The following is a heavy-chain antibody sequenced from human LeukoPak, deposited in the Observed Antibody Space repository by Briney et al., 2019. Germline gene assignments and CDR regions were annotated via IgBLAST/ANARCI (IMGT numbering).Heavy chain of an antibody. CDR3: ARGIVVVPAAMSSFLGYYYYYMDV. D-gene: IGHD2-2*01. J-gene: IGHJ6*03. CDR2: IYTSGST. CDR1: GGSISGYY. V-gene: IGHV4-4*09. Sequence: NSSETLSLTCTVSGGSISGYYWSWIRQPPGKGLEWIGYIYTSGSTNYNPSLKSRVTISVDTSKNQFSLKLSTVTAADTAVYYCARGIVVVPAAMSSFLGYYYYYMDVWGKGTTVTVSS.